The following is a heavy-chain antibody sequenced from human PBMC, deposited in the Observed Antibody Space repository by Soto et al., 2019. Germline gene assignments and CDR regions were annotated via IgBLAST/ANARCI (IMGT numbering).Heavy chain of an antibody. CDR2: INSDGSST. J-gene: IGHJ5*02. V-gene: IGHV3-74*01. D-gene: IGHD6-13*01. CDR3: AREAVAAAGNWFDP. CDR1: GFTFSSYW. Sequence: PGGSLRLSCAASGFTFSSYWMHWFRQAPGKGLVWVSRINSDGSSTSYADSVKGRFTISRDNAKNTLYLQMNSLRAEDTAVYYCAREAVAAAGNWFDPWGQGTLVTVSS.